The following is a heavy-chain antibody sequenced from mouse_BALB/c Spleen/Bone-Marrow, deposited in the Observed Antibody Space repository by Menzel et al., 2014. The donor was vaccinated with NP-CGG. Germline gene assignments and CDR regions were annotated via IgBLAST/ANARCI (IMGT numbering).Heavy chain of an antibody. V-gene: IGHV14-3*02. Sequence: VQLQQPGAELVKPGASVKLSCTASSFNIKDTYMHWVKQRPEQGLEWIGRIDPANGNTKYDPKFQGKATITADTSSNTAYLQLSSLTSEDTAVYYCASYYYGSSSFAYWGQGTLVTVSA. CDR3: ASYYYGSSSFAY. D-gene: IGHD1-1*01. CDR1: SFNIKDTY. J-gene: IGHJ3*01. CDR2: IDPANGNT.